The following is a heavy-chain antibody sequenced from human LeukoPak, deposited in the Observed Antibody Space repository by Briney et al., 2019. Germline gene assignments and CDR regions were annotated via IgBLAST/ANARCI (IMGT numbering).Heavy chain of an antibody. Sequence: ASVKVSCKVSGYTLTELSMHWVRQAPGKGLEWMGGFDPEDGETIYAQKFQGRVTMTEDTSTDTAYMELSSLRSEDTAVYYCATVAAAGIIDYYYYGMDVWGQGTTVTVSS. J-gene: IGHJ6*02. V-gene: IGHV1-24*01. CDR3: ATVAAAGIIDYYYYGMDV. CDR2: FDPEDGET. D-gene: IGHD6-13*01. CDR1: GYTLTELS.